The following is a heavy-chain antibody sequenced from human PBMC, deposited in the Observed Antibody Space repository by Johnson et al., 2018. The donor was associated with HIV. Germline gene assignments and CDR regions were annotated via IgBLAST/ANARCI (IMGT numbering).Heavy chain of an antibody. Sequence: VESGGGVVQPGGSLRLSCAASGFTVMRDVMHWVRQVPGKGLEWVSVIYSGGSTYYADSVKGRFTISRDNSKNTLYLQMNSLRGEDTAVYYCTRDSVAPDAFDIWGQGTIVTVSS. J-gene: IGHJ3*02. CDR2: IYSGGST. D-gene: IGHD6-19*01. CDR3: TRDSVAPDAFDI. V-gene: IGHV3-NL1*01. CDR1: GFTVMRDV.